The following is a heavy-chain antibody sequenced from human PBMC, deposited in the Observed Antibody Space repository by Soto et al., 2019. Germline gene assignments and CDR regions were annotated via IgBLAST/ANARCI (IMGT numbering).Heavy chain of an antibody. CDR3: AKARPSGGYYYVEAFDI. V-gene: IGHV3-23*01. CDR2: INGSAVST. CDR1: GFTVTNYE. J-gene: IGHJ3*02. Sequence: SGGSLRLSCAASGFTVTNYEMSWVRQAPGKGLEWVSYINGSAVSTYNADSVKGRFTISRDNSKNTLYLQMNSLRAEDTAVYYCAKARPSGGYYYVEAFDIWGQGTMVTVSS. D-gene: IGHD3-22*01.